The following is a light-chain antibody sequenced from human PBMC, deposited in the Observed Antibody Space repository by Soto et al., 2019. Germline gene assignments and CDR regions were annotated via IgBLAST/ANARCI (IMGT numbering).Light chain of an antibody. Sequence: QLVLTQSPSASASMGTSVKLTCTLSSGRSSYAIAWHQQQPETGPRYLMKLNSDGSHNKGDGIPDRFSGSSSGAERYLTISSLQSEDEADYYCQTLGTCTVLFGGGTKVTVL. CDR3: QTLGTCTVL. CDR2: LNSDGSH. J-gene: IGLJ2*01. CDR1: SGRSSYA. V-gene: IGLV4-69*01.